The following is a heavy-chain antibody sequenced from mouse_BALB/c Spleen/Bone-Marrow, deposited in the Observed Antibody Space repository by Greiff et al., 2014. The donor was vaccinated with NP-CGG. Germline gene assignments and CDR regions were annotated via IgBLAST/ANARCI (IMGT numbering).Heavy chain of an antibody. J-gene: IGHJ4*01. D-gene: IGHD5-1*01. CDR2: INPYNGGT. Sequence: DVQLQESGPELVKPGASMRISCRASGYSFTAYTMNWVKQSHGKNLEWIGLINPYNGGTSYNQKFKGKATLTVDKSSSTAYMELLSLTSEDSAVYYCASWSTTGAMDYWGQGTSVTVSS. V-gene: IGHV1-18*01. CDR1: GYSFTAYT. CDR3: ASWSTTGAMDY.